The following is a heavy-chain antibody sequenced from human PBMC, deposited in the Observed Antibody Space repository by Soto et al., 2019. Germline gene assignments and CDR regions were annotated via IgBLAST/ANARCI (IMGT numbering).Heavy chain of an antibody. CDR2: IYSGGST. J-gene: IGHJ4*02. V-gene: IGHV3-66*01. D-gene: IGHD1-1*01. Sequence: EVQLVESGGGLVQPGGSLRLSCAASGFTVSSNYMSWVRQAPGKGLEWVSVIYSGGSTYYADSVKGRFTISRDNSKNTLYLQMNSLRAEDTAVYYCARTHTLETGSGGFGYWGQGTLVTVSS. CDR3: ARTHTLETGSGGFGY. CDR1: GFTVSSNY.